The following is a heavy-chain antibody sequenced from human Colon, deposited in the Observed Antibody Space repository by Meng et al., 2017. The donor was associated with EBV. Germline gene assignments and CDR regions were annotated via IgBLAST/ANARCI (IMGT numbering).Heavy chain of an antibody. Sequence: QVQLQQWGAGLLKPSXTLSLTCTVSGGSFSGYYWRWIRQSPGKGLEWIGEIIHGGSPSCNPSLKSRVTISIDTSKNQLSLMLSSVTAADTAVYYCARRPTGIDYWGQGTLVTVSS. J-gene: IGHJ4*02. CDR2: IIHGGSP. V-gene: IGHV4-34*12. D-gene: IGHD2-8*02. CDR1: GGSFSGYY. CDR3: ARRPTGIDY.